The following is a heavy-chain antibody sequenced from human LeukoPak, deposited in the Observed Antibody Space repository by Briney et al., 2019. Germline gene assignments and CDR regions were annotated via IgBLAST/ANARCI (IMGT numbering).Heavy chain of an antibody. D-gene: IGHD2/OR15-2a*01. CDR1: GGSISSSSYY. J-gene: IGHJ6*03. Sequence: SETLSLTCTVSGGSISSSSYYWGWIRRPPGKGLEWIGSIYYSGSTYYNPSLKSRVTISVDTSKNQFSLKLSSVTAADTAVYYCARVNSEYYYYYYYMDVWGKGTTVTVSS. CDR3: ARVNSEYYYYYYYMDV. CDR2: IYYSGST. V-gene: IGHV4-39*07.